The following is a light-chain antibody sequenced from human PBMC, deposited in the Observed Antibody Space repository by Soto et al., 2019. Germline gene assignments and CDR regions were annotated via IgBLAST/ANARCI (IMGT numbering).Light chain of an antibody. J-gene: IGKJ2*01. CDR1: QSLLHSNGYNY. V-gene: IGKV2-28*01. CDR2: LGS. CDR3: MQALQTPRT. Sequence: DIVMTQSPLSLPVTPGEPASISCRSSQSLLHSNGYNYLDWYLQKPGQSPQLLIYLGSNRASGVPDRFSGSVSGTDFTLKISRVAAEDVGVYYCMQALQTPRTFGQGTKLEIK.